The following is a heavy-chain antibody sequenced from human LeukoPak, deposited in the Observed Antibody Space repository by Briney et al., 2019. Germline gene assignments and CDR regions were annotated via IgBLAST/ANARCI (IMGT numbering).Heavy chain of an antibody. CDR3: AKDLTSLVRYFDY. J-gene: IGHJ4*02. V-gene: IGHV3-23*01. CDR1: GFTFSSYA. D-gene: IGHD6-13*01. Sequence: PGGSLRLSCAASGFTFSSYAMSWVRQAPGKGLEWVSAISGSGGSTYYADSVKGRFTISRDNSKNTLYLQMNSLRPEDTAVYYCAKDLTSLVRYFDYWGQGTLVTVSS. CDR2: ISGSGGST.